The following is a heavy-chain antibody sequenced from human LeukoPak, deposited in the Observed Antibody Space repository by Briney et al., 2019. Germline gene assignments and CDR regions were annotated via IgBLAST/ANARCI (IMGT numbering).Heavy chain of an antibody. J-gene: IGHJ4*02. CDR2: FDPEDGET. V-gene: IGHV1-24*01. CDR3: ARHGGVGPKRDYFDY. D-gene: IGHD3-16*01. Sequence: ASVKVSCKVSGYTLTELSMHWVRQAPGKGLEWMGGFDPEDGETIYAQKLQGRVTMTTDTSTTTAHMELRSLTSDDTAVYYCARHGGVGPKRDYFDYWGPGTLVTVSS. CDR1: GYTLTELS.